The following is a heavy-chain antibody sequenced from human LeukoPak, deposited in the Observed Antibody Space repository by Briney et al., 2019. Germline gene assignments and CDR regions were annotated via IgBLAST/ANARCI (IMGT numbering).Heavy chain of an antibody. CDR3: ARPPSSGWPTGFDP. CDR1: GGSFSGYY. Sequence: SETLSLTCAVYGGSFSGYYWSWIRQPPGKGLEWTGEINHSGSTNYNPSLKSRVTISVDTSKNQFSLKLSSVTAADTAVYYCARPPSSGWPTGFDPWGQGTLVTVSS. V-gene: IGHV4-34*01. CDR2: INHSGST. D-gene: IGHD6-19*01. J-gene: IGHJ5*02.